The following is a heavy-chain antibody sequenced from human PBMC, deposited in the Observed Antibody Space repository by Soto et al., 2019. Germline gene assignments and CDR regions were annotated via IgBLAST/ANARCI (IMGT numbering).Heavy chain of an antibody. CDR3: AKWGNDWGYYYYGMNV. D-gene: IGHD7-27*01. J-gene: IGHJ6*02. CDR1: GFTFSSYA. V-gene: IGHV3-23*01. Sequence: EVPLLESGGGLVQPGGSQGLSCAASGFTFSSYAMSWVRQAPGKGLEWVSAISDSGDTSYYADSVKGRFTISRDTSKNTLDLHMSSLRAEDTAVYYCAKWGNDWGYYYYGMNVWGQGTTVTVSS. CDR2: ISDSGDTS.